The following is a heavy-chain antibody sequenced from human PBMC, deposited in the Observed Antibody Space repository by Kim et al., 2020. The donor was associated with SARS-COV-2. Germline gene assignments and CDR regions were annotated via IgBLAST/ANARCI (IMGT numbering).Heavy chain of an antibody. CDR2: ISSDGRSK. Sequence: GGSLRLSCAASGFTFSGYAMHWVRQAPGKGLEWVSVISSDGRSKNFADSVKGRFTISRDNSKNTLYLQMNILRPEATAVYYCASANYYFYYLFHVTLVTV. V-gene: IGHV3-30*04. CDR1: GFTFSGYA. J-gene: IGHJ4*01. D-gene: IGHD7-27*01. CDR3: ASANYYFYY.